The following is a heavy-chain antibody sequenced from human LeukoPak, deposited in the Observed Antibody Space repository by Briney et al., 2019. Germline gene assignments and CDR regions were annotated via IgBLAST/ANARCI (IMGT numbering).Heavy chain of an antibody. V-gene: IGHV3-21*01. CDR1: GISFSGQT. Sequence: GGSLRLSCRVSGISFSGQTMHWVRQAPGKGLEWVSSITSRSSYISYGDSVKGRFTISRDNAKQSLYLQMNSLGPEDMAVCYCATPGEYCSGSRCSFDWWGQGTLVTVSS. D-gene: IGHD2-15*01. CDR2: ITSRSSYI. J-gene: IGHJ4*02. CDR3: ATPGEYCSGSRCSFDW.